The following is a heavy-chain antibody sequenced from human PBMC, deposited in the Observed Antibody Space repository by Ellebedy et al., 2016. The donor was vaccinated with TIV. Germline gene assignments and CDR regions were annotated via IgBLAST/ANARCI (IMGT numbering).Heavy chain of an antibody. CDR2: ISGSGGST. CDR1: GFTFSSYA. J-gene: IGHJ5*02. Sequence: GESLKISCAASGFTFSSYAMSWVRQAPGKGLEWVSAISGSGGSTYYADSVKGRFTISRDNSKNPLYLQMNSLRAEDTAVYYCAKDFYYDSSGPNWFDPWGQGTLVTVSS. V-gene: IGHV3-23*01. CDR3: AKDFYYDSSGPNWFDP. D-gene: IGHD3-22*01.